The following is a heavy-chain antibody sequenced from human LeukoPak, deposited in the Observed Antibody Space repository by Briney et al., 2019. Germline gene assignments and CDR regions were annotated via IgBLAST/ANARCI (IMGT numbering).Heavy chain of an antibody. Sequence: GASVKLSCKASGYTFTGYYMHWVRQAPGQGLEWMGWINPNSGGTNYAQKFQGRVTMTRDTSISTAYMELSRLRSDATAAYYCAREADYGSWIAYYKSDAFDIWGDGAMVTVSS. CDR1: GYTFTGYY. D-gene: IGHD3-3*01. CDR2: INPNSGGT. CDR3: AREADYGSWIAYYKSDAFDI. V-gene: IGHV1-2*02. J-gene: IGHJ3*02.